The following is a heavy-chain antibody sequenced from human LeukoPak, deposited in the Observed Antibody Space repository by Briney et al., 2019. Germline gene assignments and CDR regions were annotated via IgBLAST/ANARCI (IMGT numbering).Heavy chain of an antibody. CDR2: ISTSSSTI. D-gene: IGHD2-2*01. CDR1: GFTFSSYS. CDR3: ARRYCSTTNCYAFDY. Sequence: PGGSLRLSCAASGFTFSSYSMNWVRQAPGKGLEWVSYISTSSSTIYYADSVKGRFTISRDNAKNSLYLQMNSLRAEDTAVYYCARRYCSTTNCYAFDYWGQGTLVTVSS. V-gene: IGHV3-48*01. J-gene: IGHJ4*02.